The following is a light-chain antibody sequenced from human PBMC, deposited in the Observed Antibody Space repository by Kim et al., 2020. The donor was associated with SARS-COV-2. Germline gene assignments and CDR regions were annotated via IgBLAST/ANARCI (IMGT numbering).Light chain of an antibody. CDR1: TSKIRTKT. Sequence: RVSHSGYGRTSKIRTKTVKREQQQQGAGPKTVMLTNDQRPTGGPGRFSGSRFGTAAAVTYSGRQSEEEADYVCEAWDDSPDGNVVFGGGTQLTVL. CDR3: EAWDDSPDGNVV. J-gene: IGLJ2*01. V-gene: IGLV1-44*01. CDR2: TND.